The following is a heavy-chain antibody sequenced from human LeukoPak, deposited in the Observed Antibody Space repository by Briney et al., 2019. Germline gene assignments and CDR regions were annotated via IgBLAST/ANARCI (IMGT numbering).Heavy chain of an antibody. J-gene: IGHJ4*02. V-gene: IGHV3-7*01. D-gene: IGHD3-10*01. CDR3: ATKSDYRFEY. Sequence: GGSLRLSCAASRFTFSSYWMSWVRQAPGRGLEWVANIEKDGSKKNYVDSVKGRFTISRDNAKNSLFLQMNSLRDEDTAVYYCATKSDYRFEYWGQGTLVTVSS. CDR2: IEKDGSKK. CDR1: RFTFSSYW.